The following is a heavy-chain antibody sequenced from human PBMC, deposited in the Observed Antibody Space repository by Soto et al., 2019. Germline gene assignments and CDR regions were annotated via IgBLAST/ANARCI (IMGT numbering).Heavy chain of an antibody. D-gene: IGHD4-17*01. J-gene: IGHJ4*02. CDR1: GGSISSGGYY. CDR3: ARDHYGEYDY. Sequence: SETLSLTCTVSGGSISSGGYYWSWIRQHPGKGLEWIGYIYYSGTTYYNPSLKSRVTISVDTSKNQFSLKLSSVTAADTAVYNCARDHYGEYDYWGQGTLVTVSS. V-gene: IGHV4-31*03. CDR2: IYYSGTT.